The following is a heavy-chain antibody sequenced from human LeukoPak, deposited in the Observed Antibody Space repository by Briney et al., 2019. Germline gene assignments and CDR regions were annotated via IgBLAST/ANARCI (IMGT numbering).Heavy chain of an antibody. J-gene: IGHJ2*01. CDR3: ARGQYHLLYWYFDL. V-gene: IGHV4-4*07. CDR2: IYSSGST. D-gene: IGHD2-2*01. Sequence: SETLSLTCTVSGGSISSYYWSWIRQPAGKGLEWIGRIYSSGSTNYTPSLKSRVTMSVDTSKNQFSLKLSSVTAADTAVYYCARGQYHLLYWYFDLWGRGTLVTVSS. CDR1: GGSISSYY.